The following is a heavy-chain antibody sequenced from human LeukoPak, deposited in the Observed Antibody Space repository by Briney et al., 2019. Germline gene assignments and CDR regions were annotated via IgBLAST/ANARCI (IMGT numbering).Heavy chain of an antibody. CDR3: ARVLHKRNYDSSDYYGF. V-gene: IGHV3-48*01. CDR1: GFTFSSYS. Sequence: GGSLRLSCAASGFTFSSYSMNWVRQAPGKGLEWVSYISSSSSTIYYADSVKGRFTISRDNAKNSLYLQLNSLRAEDTAVYYCARVLHKRNYDSSDYYGFWGQGTLVTVSS. J-gene: IGHJ4*02. D-gene: IGHD3-22*01. CDR2: ISSSSSTI.